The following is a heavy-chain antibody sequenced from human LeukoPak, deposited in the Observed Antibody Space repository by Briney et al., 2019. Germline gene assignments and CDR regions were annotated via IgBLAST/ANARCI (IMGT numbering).Heavy chain of an antibody. CDR1: SYSISSGYY. CDR3: ARGRGSGWRNYYYYYMDV. J-gene: IGHJ6*03. Sequence: SETLSLTCSVSSYSISSGYYWGWIRQPPGKGLEWIGSIYHSGSTHYNPSLKSRVTISVDTSKTQFSLNLYSVTAADTAVYYCARGRGSGWRNYYYYYMDVWGKGTTVTVSS. CDR2: IYHSGST. V-gene: IGHV4-38-2*02. D-gene: IGHD6-19*01.